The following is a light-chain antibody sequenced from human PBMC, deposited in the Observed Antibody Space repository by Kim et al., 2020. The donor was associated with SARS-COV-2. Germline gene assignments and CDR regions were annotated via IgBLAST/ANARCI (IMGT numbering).Light chain of an antibody. CDR3: QQYGASPYS. CDR1: QVVSNNY. J-gene: IGKJ2*03. CDR2: GAS. V-gene: IGKV3-20*01. Sequence: LSPGERATLSCRASQVVSNNYLTWYQQKPGQAPSLLIYGASKRTTDFPDRFSGSGSGTDFTLTIDRLEPEDFAVYFCQQYGASPYSFGQGTKLEI.